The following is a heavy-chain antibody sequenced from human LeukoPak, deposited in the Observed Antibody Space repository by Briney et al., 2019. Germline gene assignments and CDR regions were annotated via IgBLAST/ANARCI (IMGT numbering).Heavy chain of an antibody. D-gene: IGHD2/OR15-2a*01. J-gene: IGHJ4*02. V-gene: IGHV3-21*04. Sequence: GGSLRLSRAASGFTFSSYSMNWVRQAPGKGLEWVSSISSSSSYIYYADSVKGRFTISRDNAKNSLYLQMNSLRAEDTALYYCARRTTEAYYFDYWGQGTLVTVSS. CDR2: ISSSSSYI. CDR3: ARRTTEAYYFDY. CDR1: GFTFSSYS.